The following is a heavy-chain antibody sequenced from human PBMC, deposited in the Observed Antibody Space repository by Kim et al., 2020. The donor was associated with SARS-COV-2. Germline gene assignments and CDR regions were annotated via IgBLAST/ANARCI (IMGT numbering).Heavy chain of an antibody. CDR3: ARHRGYYDSSRFFDY. Sequence: PSLKSRVTISVDSTKSQFSLKLSSVTAAGTAVYDCARHRGYYDSSRFFDYWGQGTLVTVSS. V-gene: IGHV4-39*01. D-gene: IGHD3-22*01. J-gene: IGHJ4*02.